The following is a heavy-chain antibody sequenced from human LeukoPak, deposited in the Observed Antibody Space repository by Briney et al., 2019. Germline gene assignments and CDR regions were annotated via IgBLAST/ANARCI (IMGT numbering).Heavy chain of an antibody. CDR3: ARGGSYLSAFDI. CDR1: GFTFSSYG. J-gene: IGHJ3*02. V-gene: IGHV3-30*03. CDR2: ISYDGSNK. Sequence: GGSLRLSCAASGFTFSSYGMHWVRQAPGKGLEWVAVISYDGSNKYYTDSVKARFTISRDNSKNTLYLQMNSLRTEDTAVYYCARGGSYLSAFDIWGQGTMVTVSS. D-gene: IGHD1-26*01.